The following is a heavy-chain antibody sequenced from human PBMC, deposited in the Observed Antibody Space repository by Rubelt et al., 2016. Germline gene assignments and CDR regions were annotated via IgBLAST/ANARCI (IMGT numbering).Heavy chain of an antibody. D-gene: IGHD3-10*01. CDR2: IYYSGST. J-gene: IGHJ4*02. CDR3: ARLRHGSGSYWNYYFDY. CDR1: GGSFSGYY. V-gene: IGHV4-34*01. Sequence: QVQLQQWGAGLLKPSETLSLTCAVYGGSFSGYYWSWIRQPPGKGLEWIGSIYYSGSTYYNPSLKSRVTISVDTSKNQFSLKLSSVTAADTAVYYCARLRHGSGSYWNYYFDYWGQGTLVTVSS.